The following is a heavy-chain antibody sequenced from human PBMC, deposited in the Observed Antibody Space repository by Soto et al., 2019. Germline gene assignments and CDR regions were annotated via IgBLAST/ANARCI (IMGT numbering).Heavy chain of an antibody. V-gene: IGHV1-18*01. J-gene: IGHJ6*03. CDR2: ISAYNVNT. CDR1: GYTFTNYG. CDR3: ARDRLGYCSGGDGSSPFYYYYYMDV. Sequence: ASVKVSCKASGYTFTNYGISWLRQAPGQGLEWMGWISAYNVNTNYAQKFQGRVTMTTDTSTSTAYMELTSLRSDDTAVYYCARDRLGYCSGGDGSSPFYYYYYMDVWGKGTTVTVSS. D-gene: IGHD2-15*01.